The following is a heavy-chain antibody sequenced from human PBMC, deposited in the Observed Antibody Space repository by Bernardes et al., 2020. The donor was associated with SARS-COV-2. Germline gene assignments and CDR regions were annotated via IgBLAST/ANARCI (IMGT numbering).Heavy chain of an antibody. Sequence: GGLPRLSTAASCFTISSYWMPWVHPLPGEGLVWVSRINGGGSETIYADSVKGRFTTSRDNAKNTLYLQMNSLRADDTAVYYGARKSGHDYGMDVWGQGTTVTVSS. CDR3: ARKSGHDYGMDV. J-gene: IGHJ6*02. V-gene: IGHV3-74*01. CDR1: CFTISSYW. D-gene: IGHD3-10*01. CDR2: INGGGSET.